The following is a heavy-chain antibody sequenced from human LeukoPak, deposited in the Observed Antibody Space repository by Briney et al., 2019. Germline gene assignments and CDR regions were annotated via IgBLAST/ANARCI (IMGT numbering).Heavy chain of an antibody. Sequence: ASVKVSCKASGFTFTNYGFSWVRQAPGQGLEWLGWISAKDGNTYYAQHVQGRVTMATDTSTTTAYMDLRSLRSDDTAVYYCARTDRAWCSFDYWGQGTLVTVSS. J-gene: IGHJ4*02. D-gene: IGHD6-19*01. CDR1: GFTFTNYG. CDR3: ARTDRAWCSFDY. V-gene: IGHV1-18*01. CDR2: ISAKDGNT.